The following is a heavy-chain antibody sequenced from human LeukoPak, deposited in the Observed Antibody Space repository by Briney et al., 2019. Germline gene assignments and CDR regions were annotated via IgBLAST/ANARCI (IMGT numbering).Heavy chain of an antibody. D-gene: IGHD6-6*01. CDR2: INHSGST. CDR1: GYSISSGYY. J-gene: IGHJ4*02. V-gene: IGHV4-38-2*02. Sequence: KSSETLSLTCTVSGYSISSGYYWSWIRQPPGKGLEWIGEINHSGSTNYNPSLKSRVTISVDTSKNQFSLKLSSVTAADTAVYYCARSTSRSSFRYWGQGTLATVSS. CDR3: ARSTSRSSFRY.